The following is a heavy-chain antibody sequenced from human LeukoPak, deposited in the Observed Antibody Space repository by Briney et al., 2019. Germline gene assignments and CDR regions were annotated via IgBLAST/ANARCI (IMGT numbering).Heavy chain of an antibody. Sequence: GGSLRLSCAASGFTFSGSAMHWVRQASGKGLEWVSAISGSGGSTYYADSVKGRFTISRDNSKNTLYLQMNSLRAEDTAVYYCAKGQFAGPFDYWGQGTLVTVSS. CDR1: GFTFSGSA. D-gene: IGHD1-14*01. J-gene: IGHJ4*02. V-gene: IGHV3-23*01. CDR3: AKGQFAGPFDY. CDR2: ISGSGGST.